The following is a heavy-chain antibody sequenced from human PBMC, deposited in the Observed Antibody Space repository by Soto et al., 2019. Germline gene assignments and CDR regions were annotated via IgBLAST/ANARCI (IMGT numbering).Heavy chain of an antibody. CDR2: IYHSGST. Sequence: PSETLSLTCAVSGGSISSGGYSWSWIRQPPGKGLEWIGYIYHSGSTYYNPSLKSRVTISVDTSKNQFSLKLSSVTAADTAVYYCARALMYDSGAYSLDYWGQGTLVTVSS. D-gene: IGHD3-22*01. V-gene: IGHV4-30-2*01. CDR1: GGSISSGGYS. J-gene: IGHJ4*02. CDR3: ARALMYDSGAYSLDY.